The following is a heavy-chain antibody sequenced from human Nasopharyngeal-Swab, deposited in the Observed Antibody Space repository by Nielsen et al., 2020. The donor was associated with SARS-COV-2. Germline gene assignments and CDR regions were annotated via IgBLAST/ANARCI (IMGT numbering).Heavy chain of an antibody. CDR1: GFTFTNAW. CDR2: IKSKSDGGTT. Sequence: GASLKISCAASGFTFTNAWMGWVRQAPGKGLEWVGRIKSKSDGGTTDYAAPVKGRFSISRDDSRNTIYVQMNTLQTEDTAVYYCTTDRGITERPLFDFWGQGTLVTSPQ. V-gene: IGHV3-15*01. J-gene: IGHJ4*02. D-gene: IGHD1-14*01. CDR3: TTDRGITERPLFDF.